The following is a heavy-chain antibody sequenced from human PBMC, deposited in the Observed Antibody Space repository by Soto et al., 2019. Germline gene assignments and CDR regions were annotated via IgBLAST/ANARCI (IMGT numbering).Heavy chain of an antibody. J-gene: IGHJ6*02. V-gene: IGHV3-30*18. D-gene: IGHD3-10*01. CDR3: AKGQGGSPPGGMDV. CDR1: GFDFTNDG. CDR2: ISFDGTTI. Sequence: QVVLVESGGGVVQPGRALRLSCAASGFDFTNDGMLWVRQAPGKGLEWVALISFDGTTIHYGDSVKGRFTISRDNSKNTLFLQIDGLRPEDTGVYYCAKGQGGSPPGGMDVWGQGTTVTVSS.